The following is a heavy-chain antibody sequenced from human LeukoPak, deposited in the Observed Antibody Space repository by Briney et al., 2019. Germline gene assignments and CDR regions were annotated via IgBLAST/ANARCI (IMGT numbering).Heavy chain of an antibody. CDR2: INSVGSST. CDR1: GFTFSSFW. CDR3: ARERTSGWDAFDF. J-gene: IGHJ4*02. Sequence: PGGSLRLSCAASGFTFSSFWRHWVRQAPGKGLVWVSRINSVGSSTSYADSVRGRFTISRDNAKNTLYLQMNSLRAEDAAVYYCARERTSGWDAFDFWGQGTLVTVSS. V-gene: IGHV3-74*01. D-gene: IGHD6-19*01.